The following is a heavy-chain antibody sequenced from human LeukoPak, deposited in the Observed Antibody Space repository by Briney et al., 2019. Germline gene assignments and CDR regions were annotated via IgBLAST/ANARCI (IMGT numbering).Heavy chain of an antibody. CDR1: GGSFSGYY. V-gene: IGHV4-34*01. CDR2: INHSGST. CDR3: ARRERPYYDFWSGYPHFDY. Sequence: SETLSLTCAVYGGSFSGYYWSWIRQLPGKGLEWIGEINHSGSTNYNPSLKSRVTISVDTSKNQFSLKLSSVTAADTAVYYCARRERPYYDFWSGYPHFDYWGQGTLVTVSS. D-gene: IGHD3-3*01. J-gene: IGHJ4*02.